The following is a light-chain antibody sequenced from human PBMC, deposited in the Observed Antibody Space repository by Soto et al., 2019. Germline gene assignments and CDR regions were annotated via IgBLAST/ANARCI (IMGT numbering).Light chain of an antibody. CDR1: QSVSSN. CDR2: GAS. CDR3: QQYNNWTPYT. V-gene: IGKV3-15*01. J-gene: IGKJ2*01. Sequence: EIVMTQSLATLSVSTGERATLSCRASQSVSSNLAWYQQKPGQAPRLLIYGASTRATGIPARFSGSGSGTEVTLTISSLQSEDFALYYCQQYNNWTPYTFGQGTKLEIK.